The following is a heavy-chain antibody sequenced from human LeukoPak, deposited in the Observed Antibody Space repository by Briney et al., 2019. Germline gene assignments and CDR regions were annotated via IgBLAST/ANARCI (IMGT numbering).Heavy chain of an antibody. CDR2: INPNSGGT. Sequence: ASVKVSCKASGYTFTGYYMHWVRQAPGQGLEWMGWINPNSGGTNYAQKFQGRVTMTRDTSISTAYMELNRLRSDDTAVYYCARERYYDSSGYLNWFDPWGQGTLVTVSS. CDR3: ARERYYDSSGYLNWFDP. CDR1: GYTFTGYY. D-gene: IGHD3-22*01. V-gene: IGHV1-2*02. J-gene: IGHJ5*02.